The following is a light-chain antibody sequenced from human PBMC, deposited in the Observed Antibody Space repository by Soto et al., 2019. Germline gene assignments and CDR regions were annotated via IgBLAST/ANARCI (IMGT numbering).Light chain of an antibody. CDR1: QGVSSW. CDR3: QQTNSFPLT. CDR2: SAS. V-gene: IGKV1-12*01. Sequence: DIQMTHPPSSVSASVGDRVTMTARASQGVSSWLAWYQQKPGKAPKLVIYSASSLQSGVPPRFSGSGSGTDFTLTISSLQPEDFATYYCQQTNSFPLTFGGGTKVDIK. J-gene: IGKJ4*01.